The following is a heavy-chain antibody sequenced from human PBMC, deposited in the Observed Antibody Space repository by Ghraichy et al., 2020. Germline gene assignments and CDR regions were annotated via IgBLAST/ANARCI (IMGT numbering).Heavy chain of an antibody. D-gene: IGHD3-22*01. Sequence: GGSLRLSCAASGFTFDDYAMHWVRQAPGKGLEWVSLISWDGGSTYYADSVKGRFTISRDNSKNSLYLQMNSLRAEDTALYYCAKGTRRGRYYYDSSDGYFQHWGQGTLVTVSS. V-gene: IGHV3-43D*04. CDR1: GFTFDDYA. J-gene: IGHJ1*01. CDR2: ISWDGGST. CDR3: AKGTRRGRYYYDSSDGYFQH.